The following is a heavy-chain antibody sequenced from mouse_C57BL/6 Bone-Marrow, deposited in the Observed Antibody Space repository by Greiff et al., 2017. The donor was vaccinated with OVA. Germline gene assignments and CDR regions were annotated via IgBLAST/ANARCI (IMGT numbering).Heavy chain of an antibody. Sequence: DVKLVESGGGLVKPGGSLKLSCAASGFTFSSYAMSWVRQTPEKRLEWVATISDGGSYTYYPDNVKGRFTISRDNAKNNLYLQMSHLKSEDTAMYYCARAPTGTDDYWGQGTTLTVSS. V-gene: IGHV5-4*03. CDR2: ISDGGSYT. J-gene: IGHJ2*01. D-gene: IGHD4-1*02. CDR1: GFTFSSYA. CDR3: ARAPTGTDDY.